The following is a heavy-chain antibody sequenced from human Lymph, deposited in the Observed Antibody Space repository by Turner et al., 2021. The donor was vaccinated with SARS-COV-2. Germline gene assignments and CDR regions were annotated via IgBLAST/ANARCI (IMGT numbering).Heavy chain of an antibody. CDR2: IKQAGSTK. V-gene: IGHV3-7*01. D-gene: IGHD1-26*01. CDR3: ARMGSSSWYFDY. Sequence: EVQLVESGGGLVQPGGSLRLHGAASGSTFSYYWVSWVRQAPGKGLEWVANIKQAGSTKYYVASVKGRFTISRDTAKNSLFLQMNSLRAADTAVYYCARMGSSSWYFDYWGQGTLVTVSS. J-gene: IGHJ4*02. CDR1: GSTFSYYW.